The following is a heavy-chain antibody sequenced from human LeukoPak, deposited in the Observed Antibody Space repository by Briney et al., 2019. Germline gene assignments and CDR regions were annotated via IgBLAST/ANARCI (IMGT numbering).Heavy chain of an antibody. V-gene: IGHV3-74*01. CDR1: GFTFSNCW. CDR2: INSDGSST. D-gene: IGHD2-2*01. CDR3: VSHCSSTSCYEY. J-gene: IGHJ4*02. Sequence: PGGSLRLSCEASGFTFSNCWMHWVRQAPGKGLVWVSRINSDGSSTNYADSVKGRFTISRDNAKNTLFLQMNSLRAEDSAVYYCVSHCSSTSCYEYWGQGTLVTVSS.